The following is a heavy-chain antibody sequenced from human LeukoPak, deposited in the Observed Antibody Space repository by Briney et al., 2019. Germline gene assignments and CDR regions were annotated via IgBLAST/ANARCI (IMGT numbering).Heavy chain of an antibody. D-gene: IGHD3-3*02. J-gene: IGHJ6*03. CDR2: IYPGDSDT. V-gene: IGHV5-51*01. CDR1: GYTFTSYW. Sequence: GESLKISCKASGYTFTSYWIAWVRQMPGKGLEWMGIIYPGDSDTRYTPSFQGQVTIPADTSISTAYLQWNSLEASDTAMYYCARQAHFWSVSDYYYYMDVWGKGTTVTVSS. CDR3: ARQAHFWSVSDYYYYMDV.